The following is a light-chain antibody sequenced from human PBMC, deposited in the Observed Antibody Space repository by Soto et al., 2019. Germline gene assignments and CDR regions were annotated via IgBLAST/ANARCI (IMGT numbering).Light chain of an antibody. CDR3: SSYTSSSTLVV. CDR1: SSDVGGYNY. V-gene: IGLV2-14*01. CDR2: EVS. J-gene: IGLJ2*01. Sequence: QSALTQPASVSGSPGQSITISCTGTSSDVGGYNYVSWYQQHPGKAPKLMIYEVSNRPSGVSNRFSGSKPGNTASLTISGLQAEDEADDYCSSYTSSSTLVVFGGGTKLTVL.